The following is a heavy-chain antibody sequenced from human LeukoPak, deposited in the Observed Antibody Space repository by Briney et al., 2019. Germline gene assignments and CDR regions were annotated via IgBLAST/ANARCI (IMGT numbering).Heavy chain of an antibody. V-gene: IGHV4-59*01. J-gene: IGHJ5*02. Sequence: PSETLSLTCAVYGGSFSGYYRSWIRQPPGKGLEWIGYIYYSGSTNYNPSLKSRVTISVDTSKNQFSLKLSSVTAADTAVYYCARDGCSGGSCYYYNWFDPWGQGTLVTVSS. CDR1: GGSFSGYY. CDR2: IYYSGST. CDR3: ARDGCSGGSCYYYNWFDP. D-gene: IGHD2-15*01.